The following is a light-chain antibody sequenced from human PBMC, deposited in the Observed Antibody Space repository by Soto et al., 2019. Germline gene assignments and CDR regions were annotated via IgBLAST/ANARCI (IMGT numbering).Light chain of an antibody. CDR2: GAS. CDR1: QSVSLS. J-gene: IGKJ4*01. Sequence: EIVLTQSPATLSVSLGDSATLSCRASQSVSLSLAWYQMRPGQPPRLLIYGASTRATDIPARFSGSGSGTDFTLTISSLQSEDFAVYFCQQYYSWPPLTFGGGTKVDIK. CDR3: QQYYSWPPLT. V-gene: IGKV3-15*01.